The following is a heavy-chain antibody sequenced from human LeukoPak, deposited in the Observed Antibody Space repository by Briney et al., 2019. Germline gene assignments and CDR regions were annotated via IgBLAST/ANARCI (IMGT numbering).Heavy chain of an antibody. CDR3: AKVGARGSGWNFDY. Sequence: GGSLRLSYAASGFTFSSYAMSWVRQAPGEGLEWVSAISGSGGSTYYADSVKGRFTISRDSSKNTLYLQMNSLRAEDTAVYYCAKVGARGSGWNFDYWGQGTLVTVSS. CDR1: GFTFSSYA. D-gene: IGHD6-19*01. CDR2: ISGSGGST. V-gene: IGHV3-23*01. J-gene: IGHJ4*02.